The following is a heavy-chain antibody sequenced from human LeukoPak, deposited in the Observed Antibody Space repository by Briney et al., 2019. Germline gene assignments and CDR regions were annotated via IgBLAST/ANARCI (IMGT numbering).Heavy chain of an antibody. CDR3: AKGRTFDI. J-gene: IGHJ3*02. Sequence: GGSLRLSCAASGFTFSSYGMHWVRQAPGKGLEWVAVISYDGSNKYYADSVKGRFTISSDNSKNTLYLQMNSLRAEDTAVYYCAKGRTFDIWGQGTMVTVSS. V-gene: IGHV3-30*18. CDR2: ISYDGSNK. CDR1: GFTFSSYG.